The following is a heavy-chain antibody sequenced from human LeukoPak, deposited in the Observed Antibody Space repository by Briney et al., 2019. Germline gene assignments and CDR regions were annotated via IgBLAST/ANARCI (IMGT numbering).Heavy chain of an antibody. V-gene: IGHV3-74*01. J-gene: IGHJ4*02. CDR2: INSDGSST. Sequence: PGGSLRLSCTASGFTFSSYWMHWVRQAPGKGLVWVSRINSDGSSTSYADSVKGRFTISRDNAKNTLYLQMNSLRAEDTAVYYCARGFLDERTSPFDYWGQGTLVTVSS. D-gene: IGHD3/OR15-3a*01. CDR3: ARGFLDERTSPFDY. CDR1: GFTFSSYW.